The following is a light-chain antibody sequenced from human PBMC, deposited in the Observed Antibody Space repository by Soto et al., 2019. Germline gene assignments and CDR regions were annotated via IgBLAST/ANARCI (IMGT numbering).Light chain of an antibody. CDR1: ESIRSW. CDR3: QQYNSYSPYT. CDR2: DAS. Sequence: DIQMTQSPSTLSASVGDRVTITCRASESIRSWLAWYQQKPGKAPKFLIDDASTLESGVPSRFSGSGSGTEFTLTISSVQTDDFATYYCQQYNSYSPYTFGQGTKVEIK. V-gene: IGKV1-5*01. J-gene: IGKJ2*01.